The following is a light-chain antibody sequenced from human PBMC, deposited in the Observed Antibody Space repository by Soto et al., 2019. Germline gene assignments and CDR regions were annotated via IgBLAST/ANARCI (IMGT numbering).Light chain of an antibody. V-gene: IGLV2-8*01. Sequence: QSVLTQPPSASGSPGQSVTISCTGTSSDVGGYNYVSWYQHHPGKAPKVMVYEVSKRPSGVPDRFSGYKSGNTASLTVSGLQAEDEADYYCSSRAGSAPYVFGTGTKVTVL. J-gene: IGLJ1*01. CDR2: EVS. CDR3: SSRAGSAPYV. CDR1: SSDVGGYNY.